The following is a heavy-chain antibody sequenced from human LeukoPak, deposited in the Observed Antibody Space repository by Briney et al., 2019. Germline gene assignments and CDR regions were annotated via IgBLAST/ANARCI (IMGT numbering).Heavy chain of an antibody. J-gene: IGHJ4*02. CDR2: IYYSGST. V-gene: IGHV4-59*01. CDR1: GGSISSYY. D-gene: IGHD3-10*01. Sequence: KPSETLSLTCTVSGGSISSYYWRWIRQPPGKGLEWIGYIYYSGSTNYNPSLKSRLTISVDTSKNQFSLKLSSVTAADTAVYYCARSGSSGKVDYWGQGTLVTVSS. CDR3: ARSGSSGKVDY.